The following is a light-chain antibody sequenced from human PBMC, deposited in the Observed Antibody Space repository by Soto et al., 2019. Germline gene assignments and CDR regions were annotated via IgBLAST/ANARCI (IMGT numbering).Light chain of an antibody. CDR1: QSISGW. V-gene: IGKV1-5*01. Sequence: DIQMAQSPSTLSASVGDRVTITCRASQSISGWLGWYQQKPGKAPKLLIYDASSLESGVPSRFSGSGSGTEFTLTISSLQPDDFATYYCQQYDTSWTFGQGTKVDIK. CDR3: QQYDTSWT. CDR2: DAS. J-gene: IGKJ1*01.